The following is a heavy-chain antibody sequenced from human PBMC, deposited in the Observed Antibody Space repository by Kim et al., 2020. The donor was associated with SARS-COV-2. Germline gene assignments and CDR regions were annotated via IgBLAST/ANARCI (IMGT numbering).Heavy chain of an antibody. Sequence: GGSLRLSCAASGFTFDDYTMHWVRQAPGKGLEWVSLISWDGGSTYYADSVKGRFTISRDNSKNSLYLQMNSLRTEDTALYYCAKGGSASETRDMLRPPKRGGGNYWGQGTLVTVSS. D-gene: IGHD2-15*01. CDR1: GFTFDDYT. CDR2: ISWDGGST. CDR3: AKGGSASETRDMLRPPKRGGGNY. V-gene: IGHV3-43*01. J-gene: IGHJ4*02.